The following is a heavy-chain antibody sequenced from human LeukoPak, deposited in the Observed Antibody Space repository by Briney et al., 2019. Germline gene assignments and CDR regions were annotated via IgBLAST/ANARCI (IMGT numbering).Heavy chain of an antibody. CDR2: IYYSGST. CDR1: GGSTNNYY. Sequence: PSETLSLTCTVSGGSTNNYYWSWLRQPPGKGLEWIGYIYYSGSTYYNPSLKSRVTISVDTSKNQFSLKLSSVTAADTAVYYCARDDSVGYDFWSGPNGMDVWGQGTTVTVSS. V-gene: IGHV4-59*06. D-gene: IGHD3-3*01. CDR3: ARDDSVGYDFWSGPNGMDV. J-gene: IGHJ6*02.